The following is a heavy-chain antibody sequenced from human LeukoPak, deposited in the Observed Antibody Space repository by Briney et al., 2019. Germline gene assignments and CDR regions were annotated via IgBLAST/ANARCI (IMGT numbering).Heavy chain of an antibody. CDR1: GYTFTSYY. CDR2: INPSGGST. V-gene: IGHV1-46*01. D-gene: IGHD2-2*01. J-gene: IGHJ4*02. CDR3: AREDLWRHCSSTSCRDY. Sequence: GASVKVSCKASGYTFTSYYMHWVRQAPGQGLEWMGIINPSGGSTSYAQKFQGRVTMTRDTSTSTVYMELSSLRSEDTAVYYCAREDLWRHCSSTSCRDYWGQGTLVTVSS.